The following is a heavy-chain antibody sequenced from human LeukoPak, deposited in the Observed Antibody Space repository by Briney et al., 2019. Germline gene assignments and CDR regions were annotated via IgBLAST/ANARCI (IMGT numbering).Heavy chain of an antibody. J-gene: IGHJ4*02. CDR3: ARALESIGFGELLN. V-gene: IGHV4-38-2*02. CDR1: GYSISSGYY. Sequence: SETLSLTCTVSGYSISSGYYWGWTRQPPGKGLEWIGSIYHSGSTYYNPPLKSRVTISVDTSKNQFSLKLSSMTAADTAVYYCARALESIGFGELLNWGQGTLVTVSS. CDR2: IYHSGST. D-gene: IGHD3-10*01.